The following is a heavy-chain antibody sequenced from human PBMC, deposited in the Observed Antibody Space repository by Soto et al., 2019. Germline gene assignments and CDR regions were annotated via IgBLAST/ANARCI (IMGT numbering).Heavy chain of an antibody. CDR2: VIPILGMA. Sequence: QVQLVQSGAEVKKPGSSVKVSCEASGGTFSSYSFSWVRQAPGQGLEWMGRVIPILGMANNAQKFQGRVTTTADKSTSTVYMELSSLRSEDTAVYYCARGGAVVVPGAVDRHNWFDPWGQGTLVTVSS. D-gene: IGHD2-2*01. CDR3: ARGGAVVVPGAVDRHNWFDP. J-gene: IGHJ5*02. V-gene: IGHV1-69*02. CDR1: GGTFSSYS.